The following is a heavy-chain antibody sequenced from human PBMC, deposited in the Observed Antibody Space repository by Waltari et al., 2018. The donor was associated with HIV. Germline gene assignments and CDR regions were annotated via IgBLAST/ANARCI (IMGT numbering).Heavy chain of an antibody. Sequence: QVQLQQWGAGLLKPSETLSLTCAVYGGSFSGCYWTWIRQPPGKGLEWIGEINHNGSTNYNPSLKSRVTISVDASKNQFSLKLNSVTAADTATYYCARGSWWIRLWSPGDRFFDLWGRGTLVTVSS. V-gene: IGHV4-34*01. D-gene: IGHD5-12*01. J-gene: IGHJ2*01. CDR3: ARGSWWIRLWSPGDRFFDL. CDR1: GGSFSGCY. CDR2: INHNGST.